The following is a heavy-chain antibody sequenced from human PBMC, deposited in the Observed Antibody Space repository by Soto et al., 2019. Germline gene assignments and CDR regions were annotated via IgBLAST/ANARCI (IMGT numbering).Heavy chain of an antibody. D-gene: IGHD3-16*01. CDR3: ARENYDYNPRFDY. V-gene: IGHV3-21*01. Sequence: RSLRLSCAASGFTFSSYSMNWVRQAPGKGLEWVSSISSSSSYVYYADSVKGRFTISRDNAKNSLYLQMNSLRAEDTAVYYCARENYDYNPRFDYWGQGTLVTVSS. CDR2: ISSSSSYV. J-gene: IGHJ4*02. CDR1: GFTFSSYS.